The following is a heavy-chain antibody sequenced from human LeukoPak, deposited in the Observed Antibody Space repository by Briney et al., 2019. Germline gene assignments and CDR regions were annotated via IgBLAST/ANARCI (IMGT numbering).Heavy chain of an antibody. CDR2: ISGSGGST. D-gene: IGHD6-13*01. Sequence: GGSLRLSCAASGFTFSSYAMSWVRQAPGKGLEWVSAISGSGGSTYYVDSVKGRFTISRDNSKNTLYLQMNSLRAEDTAVYYCACMPNSSPSVYYFDYWGQGTLVTVSS. V-gene: IGHV3-23*01. CDR1: GFTFSSYA. CDR3: ACMPNSSPSVYYFDY. J-gene: IGHJ4*02.